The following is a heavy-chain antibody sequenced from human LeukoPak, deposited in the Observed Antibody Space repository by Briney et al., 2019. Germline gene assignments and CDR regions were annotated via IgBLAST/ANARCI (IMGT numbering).Heavy chain of an antibody. CDR1: GFTFNTFN. D-gene: IGHD2-2*02. V-gene: IGHV3-23*01. CDR2: ISGSGGST. J-gene: IGHJ4*02. Sequence: PGGSLRLSCAASGFTFNTFNMNWVRQAPGKGLEWVSAISGSGGSTYYADSVKGRFTISRDNSKNTLYLQMNSLRAEDTAVYYCAKDDSQATAILPDAFDYWGQGTLVTVSS. CDR3: AKDDSQATAILPDAFDY.